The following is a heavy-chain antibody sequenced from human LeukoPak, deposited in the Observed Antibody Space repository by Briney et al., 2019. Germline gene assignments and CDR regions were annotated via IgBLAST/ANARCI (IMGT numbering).Heavy chain of an antibody. CDR3: AGGSPFGELYYMDV. V-gene: IGHV1-8*01. CDR1: GYTFTSYD. Sequence: WASVKVSCKASGYTFTSYDINWVRQATGQGLEWMGWMNPNSGNTGYAQKFQGRVTMTRNTSISTAYMELSSLRSEDTAVSYCAGGSPFGELYYMDVWGKGTTVTISS. CDR2: MNPNSGNT. J-gene: IGHJ6*03. D-gene: IGHD3-16*01.